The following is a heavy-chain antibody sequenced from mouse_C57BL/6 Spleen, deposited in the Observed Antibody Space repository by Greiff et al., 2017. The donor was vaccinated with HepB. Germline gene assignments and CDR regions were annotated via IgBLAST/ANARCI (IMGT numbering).Heavy chain of an antibody. Sequence: EVKLVESEGGLVQPGSSMKLSCTASGFTFSDYYMAWVRQVPEKGLEWVANINYDGSSTYYLDSLKSRFIISRDNAKNILYLQMSSLKSEDTATYYCAREGDYSNLYAMDYWGQGTSVTVSS. V-gene: IGHV5-16*01. CDR1: GFTFSDYY. J-gene: IGHJ4*01. CDR3: AREGDYSNLYAMDY. D-gene: IGHD2-5*01. CDR2: INYDGSST.